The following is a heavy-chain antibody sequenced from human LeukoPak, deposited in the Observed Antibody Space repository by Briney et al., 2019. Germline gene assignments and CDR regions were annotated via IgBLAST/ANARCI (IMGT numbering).Heavy chain of an antibody. CDR3: ARGSPTHYYDSSGSSDY. CDR2: INPNSGGT. CDR1: GYTFTGYY. D-gene: IGHD3-22*01. Sequence: ASVKVSCKASGYTFTGYYMHWVRQAPGQGLEWMGWINPNSGGTNYAQKFQGRVTMTRDTSISTAYMELSRLRSDDTAVYYCARGSPTHYYDSSGSSDYWGQGTLVTVSS. V-gene: IGHV1-2*02. J-gene: IGHJ4*02.